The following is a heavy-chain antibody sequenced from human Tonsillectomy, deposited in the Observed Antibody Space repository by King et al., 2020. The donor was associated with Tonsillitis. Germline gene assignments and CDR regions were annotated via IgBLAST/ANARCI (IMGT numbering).Heavy chain of an antibody. J-gene: IGHJ4*02. CDR3: ANYRETYVFRFLEYSLPFDY. D-gene: IGHD3-3*01. CDR2: ISSDGSKK. V-gene: IGHV3-30*18. Sequence: VQLVESGGGVVQPGRSLRLSCAASGFTFSSYGMHWVRQAPGKGLEWVAVISSDGSKKYYADSVKGRFTISRDNSKNTLYLQINSLRAEDTAVYYCANYRETYVFRFLEYSLPFDYWGQGTLVTVSS. CDR1: GFTFSSYG.